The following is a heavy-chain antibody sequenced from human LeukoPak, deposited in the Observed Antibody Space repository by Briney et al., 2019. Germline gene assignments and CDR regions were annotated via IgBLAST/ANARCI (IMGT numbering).Heavy chain of an antibody. CDR2: IYIDSGDT. CDR3: AGLGSTMEGRIDP. V-gene: IGHV1-2*02. D-gene: IGHD3-10*01. J-gene: IGHJ5*02. CDR1: GYFFSGYH. Sequence: ASVKVSCKASGYFFSGYHVHWVRQAPGQRLDWMGRIYIDSGDTNYAQKFQGRVTMTRDTSISTAYMELSSLTSDDTAVYYCAGLGSTMEGRIDPWGQGTPVTVPS.